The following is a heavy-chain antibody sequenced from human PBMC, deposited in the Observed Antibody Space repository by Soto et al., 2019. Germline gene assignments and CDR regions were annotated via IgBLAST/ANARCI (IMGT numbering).Heavy chain of an antibody. CDR2: ISASNGDT. V-gene: IGHV1-18*04. Sequence: QIQLVQSGGEVKKPGASVKVSCKASGYTFRSYDISWVRQAPGQGLEWVGWISASNGDTHYAPKFQVRITLATEASTDRAYMELMSLRLDDTAVYYCARDWSMYYDNSGLIWCYWGQGSLVTVSS. CDR3: ARDWSMYYDNSGLIWCY. CDR1: GYTFRSYD. D-gene: IGHD3-22*01. J-gene: IGHJ4*02.